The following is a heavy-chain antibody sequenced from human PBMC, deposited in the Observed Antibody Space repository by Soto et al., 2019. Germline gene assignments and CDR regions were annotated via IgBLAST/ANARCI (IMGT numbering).Heavy chain of an antibody. D-gene: IGHD1-26*01. Sequence: ESLKISCKGSGYSFTSYCISWVRQMPGKGLEWVGWIDPSDSYTNYRPSFQGHVTISADKSISTAYLHWSSLKASDTAVYYCAGHPEDIRSALDPWGQGTLVTVSS. V-gene: IGHV5-10-1*01. CDR3: AGHPEDIRSALDP. CDR1: GYSFTSYC. CDR2: IDPSDSYT. J-gene: IGHJ5*02.